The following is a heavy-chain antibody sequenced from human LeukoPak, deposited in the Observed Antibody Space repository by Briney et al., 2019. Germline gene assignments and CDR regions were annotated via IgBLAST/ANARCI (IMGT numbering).Heavy chain of an antibody. Sequence: GGSLRLSCAGSGFTFSSYWMTWVRRAPGEGLEWVANIKQDGSEIYYVDSVKGRFTISRDNAKNSVYLQMNSLRVEDTAVYYCARAGNYNFWSGYRGTDYWGQGTLVTVSS. D-gene: IGHD3-3*01. CDR3: ARAGNYNFWSGYRGTDY. V-gene: IGHV3-7*01. CDR1: GFTFSSYW. J-gene: IGHJ4*02. CDR2: IKQDGSEI.